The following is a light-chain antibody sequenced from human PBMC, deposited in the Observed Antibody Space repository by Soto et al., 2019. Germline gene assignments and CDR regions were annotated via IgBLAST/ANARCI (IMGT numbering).Light chain of an antibody. CDR2: AAS. J-gene: IGKJ1*01. Sequence: AIQMTQSPSSLSASVGDRGTITCRSSEGIRNDLGWYQQKPGKAPNLLIYAASSLQSRVPSRFSGSGSGTDFTLTISSLQPEDFATYYCLQDYHYPRTFGQGTKADIK. CDR3: LQDYHYPRT. V-gene: IGKV1-6*01. CDR1: EGIRND.